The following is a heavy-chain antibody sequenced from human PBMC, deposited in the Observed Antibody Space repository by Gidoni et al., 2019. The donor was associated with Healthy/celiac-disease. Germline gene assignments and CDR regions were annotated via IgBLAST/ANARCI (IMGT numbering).Heavy chain of an antibody. D-gene: IGHD3-3*01. J-gene: IGHJ5*02. V-gene: IGHV3-30-3*01. CDR2: ISYDGSNK. Sequence: VQLVESGGGVVKPGRSLRLPWAAPGFTLSSSAMHWGRQAPGKGLEWGAVISYDGSNKYYADSVKGRFTISRDNSKNTLYLQMNSLRAEDTAVYYCARAPEKYYDFWSGYHNWFDPWGQGTLVTVSS. CDR3: ARAPEKYYDFWSGYHNWFDP. CDR1: GFTLSSSA.